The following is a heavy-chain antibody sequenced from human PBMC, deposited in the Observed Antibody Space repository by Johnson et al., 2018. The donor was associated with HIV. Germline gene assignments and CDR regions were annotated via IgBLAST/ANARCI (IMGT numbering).Heavy chain of an antibody. J-gene: IGHJ3*02. Sequence: YDMSWIRQAPGKGLEWLSYISNSGRTIYSADAVQGRFTISRDNAKNSLYVQMNSLRVEDTAVYYCARSKDCSGGSCPDALDIWGQGTMVTVSS. CDR2: ISNSGRTI. CDR3: ARSKDCSGGSCPDALDI. D-gene: IGHD2-15*01. CDR1: YD. V-gene: IGHV3-11*04.